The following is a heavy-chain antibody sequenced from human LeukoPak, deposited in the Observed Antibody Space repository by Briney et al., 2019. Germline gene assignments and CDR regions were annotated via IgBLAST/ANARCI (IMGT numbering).Heavy chain of an antibody. Sequence: GGSLRLSCAASGFTFSSYAMHWVRQAPGKGLEWVAVISYDGSNKYYADSVKGRFTISRDNSKNTLYLQMNSLRAEDTAVYYCARDAQQLGYFDYWGQGTLVTVPS. CDR2: ISYDGSNK. D-gene: IGHD6-13*01. V-gene: IGHV3-30-3*01. CDR3: ARDAQQLGYFDY. J-gene: IGHJ4*02. CDR1: GFTFSSYA.